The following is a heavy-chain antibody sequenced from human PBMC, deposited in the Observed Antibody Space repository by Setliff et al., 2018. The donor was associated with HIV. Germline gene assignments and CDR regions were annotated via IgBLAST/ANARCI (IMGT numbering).Heavy chain of an antibody. J-gene: IGHJ1*01. CDR3: SDLYSGWYSAEYFQH. CDR2: IYYSGST. Sequence: PSETLSLTCTVSGGSISSSSYYWGWIRQPPGKGLEWIGSIYYSGSTYYNPSLKSRVTISVDTSKNQFSLKLSSVTAADTAVYYCSDLYSGWYSAEYFQHWGQGTLVTVS. V-gene: IGHV4-39*07. D-gene: IGHD6-19*01. CDR1: GGSISSSSYY.